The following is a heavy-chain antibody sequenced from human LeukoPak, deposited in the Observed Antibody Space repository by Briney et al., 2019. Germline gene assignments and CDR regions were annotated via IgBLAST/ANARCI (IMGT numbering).Heavy chain of an antibody. D-gene: IGHD2-2*01. CDR3: TRAPANAPTDY. J-gene: IGHJ4*02. Sequence: SETLSLTCAVYGGSFSGYYWSWIRQPPGKGLEWIGEINHSGSTNYNPSLKSRVTISVDTSKNQFSLKLSSVTAADTAVYYCTRAPANAPTDYWGQGTLVTVSS. CDR2: INHSGST. CDR1: GGSFSGYY. V-gene: IGHV4-34*01.